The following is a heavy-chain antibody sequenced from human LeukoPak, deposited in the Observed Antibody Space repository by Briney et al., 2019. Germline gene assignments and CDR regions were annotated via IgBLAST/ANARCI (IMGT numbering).Heavy chain of an antibody. D-gene: IGHD3-22*01. J-gene: IGHJ4*02. CDR3: AADRADFDSSGYALDY. CDR1: GYSLTELS. Sequence: ASVKVSCKVSGYSLTELSMQWVRQAPEKGREWMGGFDPEDGETIYAEKFQGRVTMTEDTSTDTAYMELSSLRSEDTAVYYRAADRADFDSSGYALDYWGQGTLVTVSS. V-gene: IGHV1-24*01. CDR2: FDPEDGET.